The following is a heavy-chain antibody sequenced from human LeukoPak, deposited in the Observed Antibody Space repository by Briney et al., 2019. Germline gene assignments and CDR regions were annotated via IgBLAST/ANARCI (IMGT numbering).Heavy chain of an antibody. CDR3: ARDLRRFAAYYFDY. CDR1: GFTFSNYA. Sequence: TGGSLRLSCAASGFTFSNYAMHWVRQAPGKGLEWVAVISSDGSNKYYADSVKGRFTISRDNSKNTLYLQTNSLRAEDTAVYYCARDLRRFAAYYFDYWGQGTLVTVSS. CDR2: ISSDGSNK. J-gene: IGHJ4*02. D-gene: IGHD5/OR15-5a*01. V-gene: IGHV3-30-3*01.